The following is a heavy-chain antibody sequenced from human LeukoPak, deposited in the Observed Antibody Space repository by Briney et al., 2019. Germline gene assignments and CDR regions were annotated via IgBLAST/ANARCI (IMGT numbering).Heavy chain of an antibody. CDR2: IYPGDSDT. CDR3: VRALGYCSSGSCYYYDY. D-gene: IGHD2-15*01. V-gene: IGHV5-51*01. J-gene: IGHJ4*02. Sequence: GESLKISCKGSGYSFTSYWIGWVRQMPGKGLEWMGIIYPGDSDTRYSPSFQGQVTISVDKSISTAYLQWSSLKASDTAMYYCVRALGYCSSGSCYYYDYWGQGTLVTVSS. CDR1: GYSFTSYW.